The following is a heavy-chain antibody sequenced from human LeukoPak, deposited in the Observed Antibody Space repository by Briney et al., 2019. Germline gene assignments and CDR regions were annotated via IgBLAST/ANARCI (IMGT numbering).Heavy chain of an antibody. V-gene: IGHV4-61*01. D-gene: IGHD3/OR15-3a*01. Sequence: SETLSLTCTVSGGSVSSGSYYRSWLRQPPGKGLEWIGYIYYSGSTNYNPSLKSRVTISVDTSKNQFSLKLSSVTAADTAVYYCARDGFLDSGVFDPWGQGTLVTVSS. J-gene: IGHJ5*02. CDR2: IYYSGST. CDR1: GGSVSSGSYY. CDR3: ARDGFLDSGVFDP.